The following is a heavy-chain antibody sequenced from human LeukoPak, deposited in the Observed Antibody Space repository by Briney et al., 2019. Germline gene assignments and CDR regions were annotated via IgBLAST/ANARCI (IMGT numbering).Heavy chain of an antibody. J-gene: IGHJ4*02. V-gene: IGHV3-49*04. Sequence: GGSLRLSCTASGFTFGDYAMSWVRQAPGKGLEWVGFIRSKAYGGTTEYAASVKGRFTISRDDSKSIAYLQMNSLKTEDTAVYYCTRSLGTAMVTRGSLDYWGQGTLVTVSS. D-gene: IGHD5-18*01. CDR3: TRSLGTAMVTRGSLDY. CDR2: IRSKAYGGTT. CDR1: GFTFGDYA.